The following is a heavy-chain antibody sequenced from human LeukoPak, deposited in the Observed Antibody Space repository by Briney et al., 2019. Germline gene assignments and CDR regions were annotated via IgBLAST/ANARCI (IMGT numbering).Heavy chain of an antibody. J-gene: IGHJ4*02. CDR3: ARGRELLGVVDY. D-gene: IGHD1-26*01. CDR2: INPNSGGT. CDR1: GYTFTGYY. V-gene: IGHV1-2*02. Sequence: GASVKVSCKASGYTFTGYYMHWMRQAPGHGLEWMGWINPNSGGTNYAQKFQGRVTMTRDTSISTAYMELSRLRSDDTAVYYCARGRELLGVVDYWGQGTLVTVSS.